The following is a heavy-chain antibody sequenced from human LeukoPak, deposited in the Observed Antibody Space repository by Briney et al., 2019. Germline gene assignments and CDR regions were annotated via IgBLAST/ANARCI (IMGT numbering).Heavy chain of an antibody. CDR1: GFTFSDYY. V-gene: IGHV3-11*04. Sequence: GGSLRLSCAGSGFTFSDYYMSWIRQAPGKGLEWLSYISSSGSAIYYAASVKGRFTISRDNATNSLFLQMNSLRAEDTAVYYCASPHCGGDCPIDYWGQGTLVTVSS. CDR2: ISSSGSAI. D-gene: IGHD2-21*02. CDR3: ASPHCGGDCPIDY. J-gene: IGHJ4*02.